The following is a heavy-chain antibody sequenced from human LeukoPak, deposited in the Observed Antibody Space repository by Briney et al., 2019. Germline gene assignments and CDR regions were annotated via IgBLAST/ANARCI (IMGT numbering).Heavy chain of an antibody. CDR3: ARRSALARYCSGGSCYSAVNYYYYYYMDV. CDR2: INHSGST. J-gene: IGHJ6*03. V-gene: IGHV4-34*01. CDR1: GGSFSGYY. D-gene: IGHD2-15*01. Sequence: SETLSLTCAVYGGSFSGYYWSWIRQPPGKGLEWIGEINHSGSTNYNPSLKSRVTISVDTSKNQFSLKLSSVTAADTAVYYCARRSALARYCSGGSCYSAVNYYYYYYMDVWGKGTTVTVSS.